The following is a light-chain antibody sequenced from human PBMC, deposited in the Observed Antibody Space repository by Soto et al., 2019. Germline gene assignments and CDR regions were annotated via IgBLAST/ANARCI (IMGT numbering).Light chain of an antibody. Sequence: QSVLTQPASVSGSPGQSITISCAGTSSDVGGYNYVSWYQQHPGKAPKLLLYEVSNRPSWVSDRFSGSKSANTASLTISGLQAEDAAHYYCSSYTNATTLEVFGHGTKVTGL. V-gene: IGLV2-14*01. CDR3: SSYTNATTLEV. J-gene: IGLJ1*01. CDR1: SSDVGGYNY. CDR2: EVS.